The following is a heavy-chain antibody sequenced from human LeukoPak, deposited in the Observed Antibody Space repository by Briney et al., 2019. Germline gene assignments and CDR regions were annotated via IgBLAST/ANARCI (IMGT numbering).Heavy chain of an antibody. Sequence: ASVKVSCKASGYTFTGYYMHWVRQAPGQGLEWMGWINPNSGGTNYAQKFQGRVTMTRDTSISTAYMELSRLRSDDTAVYYCARDLYFAGARGKYCSSTSCYGGYWGQGTLVTVSS. J-gene: IGHJ4*02. CDR2: INPNSGGT. V-gene: IGHV1-2*02. CDR1: GYTFTGYY. D-gene: IGHD2-2*01. CDR3: ARDLYFAGARGKYCSSTSCYGGY.